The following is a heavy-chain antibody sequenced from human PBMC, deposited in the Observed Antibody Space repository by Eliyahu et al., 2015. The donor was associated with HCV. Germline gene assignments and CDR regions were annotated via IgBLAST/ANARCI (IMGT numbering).Heavy chain of an antibody. J-gene: IGHJ4*02. Sequence: EVQLLXSGGGLVQPGGSLXLSCAASGFXFXXYGMGWVRQAPGKGLEGVSGFSGSTGSTYYADSVQGRFTISRDNSRNTLFLQMDSLRAEDTAVYYCAKAYPSVVGATAFDYWGQGTLVTVSS. D-gene: IGHD1-26*01. CDR3: AKAYPSVVGATAFDY. CDR1: GFXFXXYG. V-gene: IGHV3-23*01. CDR2: FSGSTGST.